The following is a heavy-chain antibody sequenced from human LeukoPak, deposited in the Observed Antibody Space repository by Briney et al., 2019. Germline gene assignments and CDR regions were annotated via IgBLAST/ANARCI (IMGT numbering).Heavy chain of an antibody. CDR1: GFTFSSYA. Sequence: PGGSLRLSCAASGFTFSSYATHWVRQAPGKGLEWVAVISYDGSNKYYADSVKGRFTISRDNSKNTLYLQMNSLRAEDTAVYYCARSVVVPAAIDYWGQGTLVTVSS. J-gene: IGHJ4*02. D-gene: IGHD2-2*01. CDR2: ISYDGSNK. V-gene: IGHV3-30-3*01. CDR3: ARSVVVPAAIDY.